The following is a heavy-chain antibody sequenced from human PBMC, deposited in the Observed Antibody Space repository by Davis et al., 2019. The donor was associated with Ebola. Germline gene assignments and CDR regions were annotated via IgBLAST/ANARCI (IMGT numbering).Heavy chain of an antibody. Sequence: GGSLRLSCAASGFTFSNAWMNWVRQAPGKGLEWVSYISSSGSTIYYADSVKGRFTISRDNSKNTLYLQMNSLRAEDTAVYYCAKAWFGELPFDYWGQGTLVTVSS. J-gene: IGHJ4*02. CDR2: ISSSGSTI. CDR3: AKAWFGELPFDY. CDR1: GFTFSNAW. D-gene: IGHD3-10*01. V-gene: IGHV3-48*01.